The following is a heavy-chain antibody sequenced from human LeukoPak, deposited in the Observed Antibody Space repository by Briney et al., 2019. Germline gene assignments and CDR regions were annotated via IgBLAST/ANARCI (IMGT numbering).Heavy chain of an antibody. CDR1: GFTFDDYA. CDR2: ISGDGGSR. CDR3: AKDIRGSSWPYYYYYGMDV. Sequence: GGSLRLSCAASGFTFDDYAMHWVRQAPGKGLEWVSLISGDGGSRYYADSVKGRFTISRDNSKNSLYLQMNSLRTEDTALYYCAKDIRGSSWPYYYYYGMDVWGQGTTVTVSS. J-gene: IGHJ6*02. V-gene: IGHV3-43*02. D-gene: IGHD6-13*01.